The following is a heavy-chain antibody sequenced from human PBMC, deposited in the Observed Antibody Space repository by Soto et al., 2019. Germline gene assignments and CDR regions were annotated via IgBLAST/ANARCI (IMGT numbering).Heavy chain of an antibody. CDR3: ARASIAARPFHNWFDP. CDR2: IIPIFGTA. Sequence: SVKVSCKASGGTFSSYAISWVRQAPGQGLECMGGIIPIFGTANYAQMFQGSVTICADASTSTAYMELSSLRSEDTAVYYCARASIAARPFHNWFDPWGQGTLVAVSS. V-gene: IGHV1-69*13. J-gene: IGHJ5*02. CDR1: GGTFSSYA. D-gene: IGHD6-6*01.